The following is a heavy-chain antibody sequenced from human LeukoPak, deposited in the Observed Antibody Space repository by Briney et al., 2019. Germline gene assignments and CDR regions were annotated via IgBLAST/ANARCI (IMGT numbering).Heavy chain of an antibody. V-gene: IGHV4-59*01. CDR1: GGSISSYY. J-gene: IGHJ3*02. D-gene: IGHD3-10*01. CDR2: IYCSGST. Sequence: PSETLSLTCTVSGGSISSYYWSWIRQPPGKGLEWIGYIYCSGSTNYNPSLKSRVTISVDTSKNQFSLKLSFVTAADTAVYYCAGSRSDAFDIWGQGTMVTVSS. CDR3: AGSRSDAFDI.